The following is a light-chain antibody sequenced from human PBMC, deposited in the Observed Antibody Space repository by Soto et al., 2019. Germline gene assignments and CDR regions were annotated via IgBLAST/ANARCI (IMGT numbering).Light chain of an antibody. V-gene: IGKV3-15*01. CDR1: QSVISS. Sequence: EIVLTQSPGTLSLSPGERATLSCRASQSVISSLAWYQQKPGQAPRLLIYDASTRATGIPARFSGSGSGTDFTLTISGLQSEDFAVYYCQQYNNWPQTFGQGTKVDIK. J-gene: IGKJ1*01. CDR3: QQYNNWPQT. CDR2: DAS.